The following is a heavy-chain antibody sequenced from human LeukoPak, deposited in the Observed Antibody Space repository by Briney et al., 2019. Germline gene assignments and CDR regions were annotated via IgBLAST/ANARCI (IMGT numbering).Heavy chain of an antibody. Sequence: GGSLRLSCAVSGFTFDDYAMHWVRQVPGKGLEWVANIKQDGSEKYYVDSVKGRFTISRDNAKNSLYLQMNSLRAEDTAVYYCAREYLDDSSGYYYWGQGTLVTVSS. D-gene: IGHD3-22*01. CDR3: AREYLDDSSGYYY. V-gene: IGHV3-7*01. CDR1: GFTFDDYA. CDR2: IKQDGSEK. J-gene: IGHJ4*02.